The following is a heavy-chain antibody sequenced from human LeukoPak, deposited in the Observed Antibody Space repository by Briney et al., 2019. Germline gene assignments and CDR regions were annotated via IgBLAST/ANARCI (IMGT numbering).Heavy chain of an antibody. CDR2: ISAYNGNT. D-gene: IGHD1-26*01. Sequence: ASVKVSCKASGYTFSIYGVTWVRQAPGQGLEWVAWISAYNGNTNYAQKFQGRVTMTTDTSTSTAYMELRSLRSDDTAVYYCARDLSGNYPGDYFDFWGQGTLVTVSS. V-gene: IGHV1-18*01. J-gene: IGHJ4*02. CDR3: ARDLSGNYPGDYFDF. CDR1: GYTFSIYG.